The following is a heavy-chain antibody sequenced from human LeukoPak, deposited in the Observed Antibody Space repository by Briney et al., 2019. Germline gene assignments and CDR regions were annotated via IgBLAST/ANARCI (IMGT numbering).Heavy chain of an antibody. CDR3: ARVYRGVAPFY. CDR2: IYHSGST. D-gene: IGHD3-3*01. J-gene: IGHJ4*02. V-gene: IGHV4-38-2*01. Sequence: KSSETLSLTRAVSGYSISSGYYWGWIRQPPGKGLEWIGNIYHSGSTYYNPSLKSRVTISVDTSKNQFSLKLSSVTAADTAVYYCARVYRGVAPFYWGQGTLVTVSS. CDR1: GYSISSGYY.